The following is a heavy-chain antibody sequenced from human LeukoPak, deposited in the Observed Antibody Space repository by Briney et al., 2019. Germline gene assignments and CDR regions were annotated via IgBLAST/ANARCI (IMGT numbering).Heavy chain of an antibody. CDR1: GYSISSGNY. CDR2: IYHSGST. Sequence: SETLSLTCTVSGYSISSGNYWDWSRQPPGKGLEWIGSIYHSGSTYYNPSLKSRVTISVDTSKNQFSLKLSSVTAADTAVYYCARGGYSSGWTFDYWGQGTLVTVSS. J-gene: IGHJ4*02. V-gene: IGHV4-38-2*02. D-gene: IGHD6-19*01. CDR3: ARGGYSSGWTFDY.